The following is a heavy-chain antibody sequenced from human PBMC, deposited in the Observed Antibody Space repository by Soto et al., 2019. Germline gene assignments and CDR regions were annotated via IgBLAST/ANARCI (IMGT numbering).Heavy chain of an antibody. V-gene: IGHV1-69*01. Sequence: QVQLVQSGAEVKEPGSSVKVSCRASGGTSSGYTISWVRLAPGQGLEWVGGIIPIFGTTAYAQKFQDRVTISAHESTSAVYMELSSLTSDGTAVYYCARGGEATYYTAGSPPNYWGQGTLVTVSS. CDR3: ARGGEATYYTAGSPPNY. J-gene: IGHJ4*02. CDR1: GGTSSGYT. CDR2: IIPIFGTT. D-gene: IGHD3-10*01.